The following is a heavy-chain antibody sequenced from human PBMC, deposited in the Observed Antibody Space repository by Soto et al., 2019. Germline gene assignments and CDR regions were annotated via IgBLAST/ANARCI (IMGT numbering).Heavy chain of an antibody. V-gene: IGHV4-59*08. Sequence: SETLSLTCTVSGGCISSYYWSWIRQPPGKGLEWIGYIYYSGSTNYNPSLKSRVTISVDTSKNQFSLKLSSVTAADTAVYYCARSWGDSSGYYGNDAFDIWGQGTMVT. CDR2: IYYSGST. CDR3: ARSWGDSSGYYGNDAFDI. J-gene: IGHJ3*02. CDR1: GGCISSYY. D-gene: IGHD3-22*01.